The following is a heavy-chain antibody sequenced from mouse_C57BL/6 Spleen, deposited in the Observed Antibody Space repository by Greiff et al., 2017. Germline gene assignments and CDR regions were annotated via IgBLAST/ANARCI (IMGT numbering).Heavy chain of an antibody. J-gene: IGHJ2*01. V-gene: IGHV1-62-2*01. CDR1: GYTFTEYT. CDR2: IYPGSGSI. CDR3: ARHEDLYYGSSTDYFDY. D-gene: IGHD1-1*01. Sequence: VKLQQSGAELVKPGASVKLSCKASGYTFTEYTIHWVKQRPGQGLEWIGWIYPGSGSIKYNEKFKDKATLTADKSSSTVYMELSRLTSEDSAVYFCARHEDLYYGSSTDYFDYWGQGTTLTVSS.